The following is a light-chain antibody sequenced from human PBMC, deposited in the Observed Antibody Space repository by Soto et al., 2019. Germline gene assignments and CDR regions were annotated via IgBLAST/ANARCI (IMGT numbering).Light chain of an antibody. J-gene: IGLJ2*01. V-gene: IGLV2-14*01. Sequence: QSVLTQPASVSGSPGQSITIACTGTTSDIGGYKYVSWYQQHPGKAPKLIIYEVSNRPSGVSNRFSGSKSGNTASLTISGLQTEDEAEYYCTLYRSASVLFGGGTQLTVL. CDR1: TSDIGGYKY. CDR3: TLYRSASVL. CDR2: EVS.